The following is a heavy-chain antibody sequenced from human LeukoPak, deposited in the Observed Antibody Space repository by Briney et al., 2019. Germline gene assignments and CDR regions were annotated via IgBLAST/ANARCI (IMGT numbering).Heavy chain of an antibody. D-gene: IGHD4-17*01. V-gene: IGHV4-31*03. CDR1: GGSISSGGYY. CDR2: IYYSGST. Sequence: SETLSLTCTVSGGSISSGGYYWSWIRQHPGKGLEWIGYIYYSGSTYYNPSLKSRFTISVDTSKNQFSLKLSSVTAADTAVYYCAGGRFGDYDYWGQGTLVTVSS. J-gene: IGHJ4*02. CDR3: AGGRFGDYDY.